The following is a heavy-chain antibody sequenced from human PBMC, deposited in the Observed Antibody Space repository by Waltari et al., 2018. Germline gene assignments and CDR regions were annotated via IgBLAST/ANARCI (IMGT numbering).Heavy chain of an antibody. Sequence: EVQLVESGGGLVQPGGSLRLSCAASGFTFSSYAMSWVRQAPGRGLEWVSAISGSGGSTCYADSVKGRFTISRDNSKNTLYLQMNSLRAEDTAVYYCAKEGDDFWSGYYHYFDYWGQGTLVTVSS. CDR1: GFTFSSYA. J-gene: IGHJ4*02. V-gene: IGHV3-23*04. CDR2: ISGSGGST. CDR3: AKEGDDFWSGYYHYFDY. D-gene: IGHD3-3*01.